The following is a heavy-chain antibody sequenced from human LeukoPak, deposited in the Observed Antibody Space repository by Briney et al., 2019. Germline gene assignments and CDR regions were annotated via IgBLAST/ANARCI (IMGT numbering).Heavy chain of an antibody. Sequence: GASVKVSCKASGYTFTSYYMHWVRQAPGQGLEWMGIINPSGGSTSYAQKFQGRVTITADESTSTAYMELSSLRSEDTAVYYCAIKVAAPYYYYGMDVWGQGTTVTVSS. J-gene: IGHJ6*02. V-gene: IGHV1-46*01. CDR1: GYTFTSYY. D-gene: IGHD2-15*01. CDR2: INPSGGST. CDR3: AIKVAAPYYYYGMDV.